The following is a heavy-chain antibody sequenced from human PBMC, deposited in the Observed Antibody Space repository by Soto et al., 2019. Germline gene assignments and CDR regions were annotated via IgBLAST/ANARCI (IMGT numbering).Heavy chain of an antibody. J-gene: IGHJ4*02. D-gene: IGHD5-18*01. Sequence: GGSLRLSCAASGFTFSSYAMNWVRQAPGKGLEWVSTFDNSDGRTYYSDSVKGRFTISRDNSKNTLLLQMNSLRPEDTAVYYCAKVRDTTMDMNFDYWGQGTLVTVSS. CDR3: AKVRDTTMDMNFDY. V-gene: IGHV3-23*01. CDR2: FDNSDGRT. CDR1: GFTFSSYA.